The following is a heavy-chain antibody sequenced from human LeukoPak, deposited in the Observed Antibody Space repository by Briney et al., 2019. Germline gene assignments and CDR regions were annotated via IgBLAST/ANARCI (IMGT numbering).Heavy chain of an antibody. CDR3: TRVGYIDEGIDY. CDR2: IKQDGSKK. J-gene: IGHJ4*02. Sequence: GGSLRLSCAASGFTFSNYAMSWVRQAPGKGLEWVANIKQDGSKKSYVDSVKGRFTISRDNAKNSLYLQMNSLRAEDTAIYYCTRVGYIDEGIDYWGQGTLVTVSS. CDR1: GFTFSNYA. D-gene: IGHD5-24*01. V-gene: IGHV3-7*04.